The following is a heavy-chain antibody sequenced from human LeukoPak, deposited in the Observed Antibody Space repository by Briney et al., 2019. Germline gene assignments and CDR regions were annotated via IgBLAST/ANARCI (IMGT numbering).Heavy chain of an antibody. CDR2: IYRDGST. CDR3: ARGAGYNYPYYFDY. V-gene: IGHV3-53*01. J-gene: IGHJ4*02. Sequence: GGSLRLSCAASGFTVSSNYMTWVRQAPGKGLEWVSVIYRDGSTYYADSVKGRFTISRDNSKNTLYLQMSSLRAEDTAAYYCARGAGYNYPYYFDYWGQGTLVTVSS. D-gene: IGHD5-24*01. CDR1: GFTVSSNY.